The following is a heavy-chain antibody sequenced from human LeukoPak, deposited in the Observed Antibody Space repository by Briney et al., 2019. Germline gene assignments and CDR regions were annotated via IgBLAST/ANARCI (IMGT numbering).Heavy chain of an antibody. D-gene: IGHD2-21*02. CDR3: ARGRSGPWLVVTAIGWNWFDP. V-gene: IGHV1-8*01. J-gene: IGHJ5*02. CDR1: GYTFTSYD. CDR2: MNPNGGNT. Sequence: ASVKVSCKASGYTFTSYDINWVRQAAGQGLEWMGWMNPNGGNTGYAQKFQGRVTMTRNTSISTAYMELSSLRSEDTAVYYCARGRSGPWLVVTAIGWNWFDPWGQGTLVTVSS.